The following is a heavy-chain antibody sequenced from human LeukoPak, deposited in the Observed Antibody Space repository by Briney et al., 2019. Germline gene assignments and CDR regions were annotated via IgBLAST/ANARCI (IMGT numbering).Heavy chain of an antibody. V-gene: IGHV3-21*01. J-gene: IGHJ3*02. D-gene: IGHD6-19*01. CDR3: ARDSGWYFSDAFDI. Sequence: GGSLRLSCAASGFKFSSYSMNWVRQAPGKVLEWVSSISSSSSYIYYADSVKGRFTISRDNAKNSLYLQMNSLRAEDTAVYYCARDSGWYFSDAFDIWGQGTMVTVSS. CDR1: GFKFSSYS. CDR2: ISSSSSYI.